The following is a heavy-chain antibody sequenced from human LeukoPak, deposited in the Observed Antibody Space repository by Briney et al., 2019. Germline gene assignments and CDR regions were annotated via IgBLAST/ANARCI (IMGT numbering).Heavy chain of an antibody. CDR2: ISYDGSNK. D-gene: IGHD2-2*01. CDR3: AREGDIVVVPAAPARNAFDI. CDR1: GFTFSSYA. Sequence: PGGSLRLSCAASGFTFSSYAMHWARQAPGKGLEWVAVISYDGSNKYYADSVKGRFTISRDNSKNTLYLQMNSLRAEDTAVYYCAREGDIVVVPAAPARNAFDIWGQGTMVTVSS. V-gene: IGHV3-30-3*01. J-gene: IGHJ3*02.